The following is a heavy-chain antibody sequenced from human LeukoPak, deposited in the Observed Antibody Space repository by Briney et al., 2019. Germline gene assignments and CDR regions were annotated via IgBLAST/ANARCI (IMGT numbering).Heavy chain of an antibody. J-gene: IGHJ4*02. CDR3: ARVPRKAYYYDSSGTPVGFDY. D-gene: IGHD3-22*01. Sequence: SETLSLTCAVYGGSFSGYYWSWIRQPPGKGLEWIGEINHSGSTNYNPSLKSRVTISVDTSKDQFSLKLSSVTAADRAVYYCARVPRKAYYYDSSGTPVGFDYWGQGTLVTVSS. CDR1: GGSFSGYY. CDR2: INHSGST. V-gene: IGHV4-34*01.